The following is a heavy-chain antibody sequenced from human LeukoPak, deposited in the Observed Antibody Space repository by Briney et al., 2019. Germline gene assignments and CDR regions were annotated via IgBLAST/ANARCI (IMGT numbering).Heavy chain of an antibody. CDR2: ISWNSGRR. CDR1: GVIFDDYV. CDR3: TKTLDWDVGYFDY. J-gene: IGHJ4*02. Sequence: GGSLRLSCAASGVIFDDYVIHWVRQAPGKGLEWVSGISWNSGRRAYADSVKGRFTISRDNAKNSLFLQMNSLRAEDTALYYCTKTLDWDVGYFDYWGQGTLVTVSS. V-gene: IGHV3-9*01. D-gene: IGHD1-1*01.